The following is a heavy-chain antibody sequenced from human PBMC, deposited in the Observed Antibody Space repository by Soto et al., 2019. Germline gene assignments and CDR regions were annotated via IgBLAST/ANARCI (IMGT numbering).Heavy chain of an antibody. CDR2: MYDSGST. Sequence: SETLSLTCSVSGGSISSNNWSWIRQPPGKGPEWIGFMYDSGSTNYNPSLKSRVTISADTSKNQFSLKLSSVTAADTAVYYCARAPVYDMLPGYQYYFDFRCQGIFVTLS. CDR1: GGSISSNN. CDR3: ARAPVYDMLPGYQYYFDF. D-gene: IGHD2-8*01. J-gene: IGHJ4*02. V-gene: IGHV4-59*01.